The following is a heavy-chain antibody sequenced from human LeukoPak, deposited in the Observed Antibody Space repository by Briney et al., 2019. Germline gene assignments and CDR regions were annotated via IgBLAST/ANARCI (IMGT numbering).Heavy chain of an antibody. V-gene: IGHV1-18*01. CDR3: ARGDGYSSSSHLFDY. Sequence: VASVKVSCKASGYTFTSYGISWVRQAPGQGLEWMGWISAYNGNTNYAQKLQGRVTMTTDTSTSTAYMELRSLRSDDTAVYYCARGDGYSSSSHLFDYWGQGTLVTVSS. CDR2: ISAYNGNT. D-gene: IGHD6-6*01. J-gene: IGHJ4*02. CDR1: GYTFTSYG.